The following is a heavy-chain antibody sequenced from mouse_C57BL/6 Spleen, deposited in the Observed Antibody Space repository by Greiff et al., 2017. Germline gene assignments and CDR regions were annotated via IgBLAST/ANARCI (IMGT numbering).Heavy chain of an antibody. J-gene: IGHJ2*01. CDR1: GYTFTDYY. D-gene: IGHD2-3*01. V-gene: IGHV1-26*01. CDR3: ATSDGYYFDY. Sequence: VQLQQSGPELVKPGASVKISCKASGYTFTDYYMNWVKQSHGKSLEWIGDINPNNGGTSYNQKFKGKATLTVDKSSSTAYMELRSLTSEDSAVYSCATSDGYYFDYWGQGTTLTVSS. CDR2: INPNNGGT.